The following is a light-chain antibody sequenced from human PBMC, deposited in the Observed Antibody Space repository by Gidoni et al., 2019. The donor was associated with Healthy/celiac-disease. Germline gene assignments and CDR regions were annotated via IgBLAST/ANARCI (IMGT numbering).Light chain of an antibody. Sequence: DIQMTQSPSSLSASVGDRVTITCRASQSISSYLNWYQQKPGKAPKLLIYAASSLQRGVPSRFSGSGSGTDVTLTISSLQPEDFATYYCQQSYSTPRTCXQXTKVEIK. CDR2: AAS. J-gene: IGKJ1*01. CDR1: QSISSY. V-gene: IGKV1-39*01. CDR3: QQSYSTPRT.